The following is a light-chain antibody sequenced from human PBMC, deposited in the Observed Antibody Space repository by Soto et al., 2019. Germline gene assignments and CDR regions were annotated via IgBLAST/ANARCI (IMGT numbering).Light chain of an antibody. V-gene: IGKV1-27*01. CDR1: QDIRNF. Sequence: DIQMTQSPTSLSASVGDRVTITCRASQDIRNFVAWYQQKPGKAPKLLIYAASTLQSGVPSRFSGSGSGTDFTLTINSLKPEDVETYSCQKYSSVPVFGPGTKVEIK. CDR3: QKYSSVPV. J-gene: IGKJ3*01. CDR2: AAS.